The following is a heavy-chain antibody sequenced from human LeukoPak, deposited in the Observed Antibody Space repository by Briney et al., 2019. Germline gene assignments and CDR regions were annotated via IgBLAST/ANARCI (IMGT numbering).Heavy chain of an antibody. Sequence: ASVKVSCKASGGTFSSYAISWVRQAPGQGLEWMGGIIPIFGTANYAQKFQGRVTITADESTSTAYMELSSLRSEDTAVYYCARGNPRYSSSWYHNWFDPWGQGTLVTDSS. CDR3: ARGNPRYSSSWYHNWFDP. CDR1: GGTFSSYA. V-gene: IGHV1-69*13. D-gene: IGHD6-13*01. J-gene: IGHJ5*02. CDR2: IIPIFGTA.